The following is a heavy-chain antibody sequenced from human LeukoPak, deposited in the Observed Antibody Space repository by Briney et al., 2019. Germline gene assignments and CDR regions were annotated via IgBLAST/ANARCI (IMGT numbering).Heavy chain of an antibody. J-gene: IGHJ4*02. CDR2: FYHSGIT. CDR1: GYSISSGYF. Sequence: SETLSLTCTVSGYSISSGYFWGWIRQPPGKGLEWIGSFYHSGITYYNPSLKSRVTISVDTSKNQFSLKLSSVTAADTAVYYCARTRGYGSGRLFDYWGQGTLVTVSS. CDR3: ARTRGYGSGRLFDY. V-gene: IGHV4-38-2*02. D-gene: IGHD3-10*01.